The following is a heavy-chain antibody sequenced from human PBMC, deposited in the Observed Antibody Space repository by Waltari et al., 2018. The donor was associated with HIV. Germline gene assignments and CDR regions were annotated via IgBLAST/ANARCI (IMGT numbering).Heavy chain of an antibody. V-gene: IGHV3-30*13. Sequence: VRLLESGGRVDQPGRSLRLSCAHSGLTCGSFDMPFLRQAPGKGLEWGAHILPDGSKSYYADSVKGRFTISRYNSKNRLYLQMNSLRAEDTAVYYWARGPESGAFDYWGQGNLVTVSS. D-gene: IGHD2-15*01. CDR3: ARGPESGAFDY. CDR2: ILPDGSKS. CDR1: GLTCGSFD. J-gene: IGHJ4*02.